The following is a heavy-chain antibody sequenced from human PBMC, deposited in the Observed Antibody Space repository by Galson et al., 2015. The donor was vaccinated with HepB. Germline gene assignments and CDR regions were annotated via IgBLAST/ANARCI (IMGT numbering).Heavy chain of an antibody. CDR2: ISAYNGNT. CDR1: GYTFTSYG. Sequence: SVKVSCKASGYTFTSYGISWVRQAPGQGLEWMGWISAYNGNTNYAQKLQGRVTMTTDTSTSTAYMELRSLRSDDAAVYYCARGPIYCSSTSCYEYYYYYYGMDIWGQGTTVTVSS. V-gene: IGHV1-18*04. D-gene: IGHD2-2*01. CDR3: ARGPIYCSSTSCYEYYYYYYGMDI. J-gene: IGHJ6*02.